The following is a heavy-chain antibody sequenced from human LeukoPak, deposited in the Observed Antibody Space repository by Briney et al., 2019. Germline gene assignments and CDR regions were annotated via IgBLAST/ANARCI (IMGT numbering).Heavy chain of an antibody. V-gene: IGHV4-34*01. CDR1: GGSFSGYY. D-gene: IGHD1-26*01. CDR2: INHSGST. CDR3: ARGRRELPFFLVVFFDY. Sequence: PSETLSLTCAVYGGSFSGYYWSWIRQPPGKGLEWIGEINHSGSTNYNPSLKSRVTISVDTSKNQFSLKLSSVTAADTAVYYCARGRRELPFFLVVFFDYWGQGTLVTVSS. J-gene: IGHJ4*02.